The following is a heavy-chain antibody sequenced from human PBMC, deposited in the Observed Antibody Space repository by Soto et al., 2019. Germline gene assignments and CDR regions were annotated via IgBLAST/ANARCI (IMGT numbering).Heavy chain of an antibody. V-gene: IGHV4-39*02. CDR3: AIDYYDSSGYYSH. CDR2: IYYSGST. J-gene: IGHJ4*02. CDR1: GGSISSSSYY. D-gene: IGHD3-22*01. Sequence: SETLSLTCTVSGGSISSSSYYWGWIRQPPGKGLEWIGSIYYSGSTYYNPSLKSRVTISVDTSKNQFSLKLSSVTAADTAVYYCAIDYYDSSGYYSHWGQGTLVTVSS.